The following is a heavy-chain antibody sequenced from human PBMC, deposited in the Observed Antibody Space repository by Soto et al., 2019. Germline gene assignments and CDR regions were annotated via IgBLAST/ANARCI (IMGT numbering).Heavy chain of an antibody. CDR3: ANPYSGSYDIFDY. D-gene: IGHD1-26*01. CDR2: ISGSGGST. CDR1: GFTFSSYA. J-gene: IGHJ4*02. Sequence: GGSLRLSCAASGFTFSSYAMSWVRQAPGKGLEWVSAISGSGGSTYYADSVKGRFTISRDNSKNTLYLQMNSLRAEDTAVYYCANPYSGSYDIFDYWGQGTLVTVSS. V-gene: IGHV3-23*01.